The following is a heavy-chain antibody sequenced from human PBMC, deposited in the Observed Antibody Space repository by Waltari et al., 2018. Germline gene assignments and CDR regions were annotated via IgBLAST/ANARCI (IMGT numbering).Heavy chain of an antibody. J-gene: IGHJ4*02. D-gene: IGHD2-2*01. CDR3: ATTAPRSVVIDY. Sequence: QVQLQESGPGLVKPSETLSLTCAVSGYSISSGYYWGWTRQPPGKGLEWIGSIYHSGSTYYNPSLKSRVTISVDTSKNQFSLKLSSVTAADTAVYYCATTAPRSVVIDYWGQGTLVTVSS. CDR2: IYHSGST. CDR1: GYSISSGYY. V-gene: IGHV4-38-2*01.